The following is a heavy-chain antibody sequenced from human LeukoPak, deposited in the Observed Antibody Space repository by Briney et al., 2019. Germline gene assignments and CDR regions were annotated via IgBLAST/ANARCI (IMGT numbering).Heavy chain of an antibody. V-gene: IGHV3-72*01. CDR1: GFISSVHY. CDR3: ARVSRTSVYFFDY. J-gene: IGHJ4*02. CDR2: IRKKAHSYTT. Sequence: GGSLRLSCVASGFISSVHYMDWGRQAPGKGLEWVGHIRKKAHSYTTEYAASVKGRFTISRDDSKNSLYRQMNSLKTEDTAVYYCARVSRTSVYFFDYWGQGALVTVSS. D-gene: IGHD3/OR15-3a*01.